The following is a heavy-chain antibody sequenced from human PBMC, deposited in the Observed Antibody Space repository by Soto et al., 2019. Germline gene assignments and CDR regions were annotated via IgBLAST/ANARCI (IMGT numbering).Heavy chain of an antibody. CDR1: GDSMGTGGHY. Sequence: PSETLSLTCTVSGDSMGTGGHYYNWIRQVPGKGLEWIGYIYYSGATHYSPSLRPRATISRDTSKNQFSLTLISVTAADKALYYCERDTDLRPTVWAYWGQGIQVTVSS. CDR2: IYYSGAT. D-gene: IGHD2-8*01. V-gene: IGHV4-31*03. J-gene: IGHJ4*02. CDR3: ERDTDLRPTVWAY.